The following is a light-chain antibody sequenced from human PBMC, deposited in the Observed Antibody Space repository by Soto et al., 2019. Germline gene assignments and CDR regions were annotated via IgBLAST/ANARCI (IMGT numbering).Light chain of an antibody. Sequence: QSVLTQPASVSGSPGQSITISCTGTSSVVGSYNLVSWYQQHPGKAPKLIIYEDSKRPSGVSNRFSGSKSGNTASLTISGLQTEDEADYYCCSYVDSSTYVFGTGTKVTVL. J-gene: IGLJ1*01. CDR2: EDS. CDR3: CSYVDSSTYV. V-gene: IGLV2-23*01. CDR1: SSVVGSYNL.